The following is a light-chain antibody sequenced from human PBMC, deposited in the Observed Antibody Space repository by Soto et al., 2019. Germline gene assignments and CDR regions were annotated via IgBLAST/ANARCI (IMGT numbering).Light chain of an antibody. V-gene: IGKV1-17*01. CDR3: LHHNSYLALT. CDR2: AAS. CDR1: QGIRDA. Sequence: DIQMTQSPSSLSASVGDRVTITCRASQGIRDALGWYQQKPGKAPKRLIYAASTLQRGVPSRFSGSRSGTEFTLTISSLQPEDFATYYCLHHNSYLALTFGGRTKVETK. J-gene: IGKJ4*01.